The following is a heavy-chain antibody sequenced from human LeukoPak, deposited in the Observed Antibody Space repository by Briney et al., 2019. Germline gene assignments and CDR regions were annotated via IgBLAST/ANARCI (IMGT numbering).Heavy chain of an antibody. CDR1: GYTFTGYY. CDR3: ARVSGYSGMYYMDV. CDR2: INPNSGGT. V-gene: IGHV1-2*02. Sequence: ASVKVSCKASGYTFTGYYMHWVRQAPGQGLEWMGWINPNSGGTNYAQKFQGRVTMTRDTSISTAYMELSRLRSDDTAVYYCARVSGYSGMYYMDVWGKGTTVTVSS. D-gene: IGHD5-12*01. J-gene: IGHJ6*03.